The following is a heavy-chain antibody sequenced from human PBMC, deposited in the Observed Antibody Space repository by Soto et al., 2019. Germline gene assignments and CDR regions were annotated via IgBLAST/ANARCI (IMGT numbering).Heavy chain of an antibody. J-gene: IGHJ4*02. CDR3: ARVAPEYSSTPRRFDF. CDR2: ISGSGGSI. Sequence: EVQLLESGGGLEQPGGSLRLSCAASGFTFGIYAMSWVRQAPGKGLEWVSSISGSGGSIYYAHSVKGRFTISRDKTKNTLHLQMNSLRAEDTAVYHCARVAPEYSSTPRRFDFWGQGTLVTVSS. CDR1: GFTFGIYA. V-gene: IGHV3-23*01. D-gene: IGHD6-13*01.